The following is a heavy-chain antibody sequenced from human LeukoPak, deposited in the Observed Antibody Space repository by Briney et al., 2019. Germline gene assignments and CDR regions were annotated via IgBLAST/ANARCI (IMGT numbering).Heavy chain of an antibody. J-gene: IGHJ5*02. CDR1: GYTFTGYY. V-gene: IGHV1-69*05. CDR2: IIPIFGTA. CDR3: YDSSGYYSS. D-gene: IGHD3-22*01. Sequence: GASVKVSCKASGYTFTGYYMHWVRQAPGQGLEWMGRIIPIFGTANYAQKFQGRVTITTDESTSTAYMELSSLRSEDTAVYYCYDSSGYYSSWGQGTLVTVSS.